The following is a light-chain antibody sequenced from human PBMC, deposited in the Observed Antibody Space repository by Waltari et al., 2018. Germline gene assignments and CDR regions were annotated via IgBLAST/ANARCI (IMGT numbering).Light chain of an antibody. Sequence: DIVMTQSPDSLAVHLGERATIHCKSSACLLYRANNKSYLAWYQQKPGTPPKLLIYGASLRESGVPDRFRGSESGTDFTLTISSLQPEDVAVYYCQQYYRAPRTFGQGTKVEIK. V-gene: IGKV4-1*01. CDR1: ACLLYRANNKSY. CDR2: GAS. CDR3: QQYYRAPRT. J-gene: IGKJ1*01.